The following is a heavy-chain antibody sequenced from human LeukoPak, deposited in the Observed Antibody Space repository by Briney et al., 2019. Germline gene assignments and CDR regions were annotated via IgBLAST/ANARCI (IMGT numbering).Heavy chain of an antibody. D-gene: IGHD6-19*01. CDR3: AKDSQIAVAGTALDY. V-gene: IGHV3-33*06. CDR2: IWYEGSNK. Sequence: GGSLRLSCAASGFTFSSYGMHWVRQARGKGLEGVAVIWYEGSNKYYADSVKGRFTISRDNSKNTLYMQMNSLRAEETAVYYCAKDSQIAVAGTALDYWGQGTLVTVSS. J-gene: IGHJ4*02. CDR1: GFTFSSYG.